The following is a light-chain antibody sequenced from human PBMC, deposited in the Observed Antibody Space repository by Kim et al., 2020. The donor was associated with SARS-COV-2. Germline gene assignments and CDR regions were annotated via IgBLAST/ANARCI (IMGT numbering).Light chain of an antibody. Sequence: QSITIYCTGTSRYVGGYNYVSWYHQHPGTAPKLLIYDVSKRPSGVPDRFSGSKSGNTASLTISGLQAEDEADYYCCSYAGSYTNYVFGTGTKVTVL. CDR1: SRYVGGYNY. CDR2: DVS. J-gene: IGLJ1*01. V-gene: IGLV2-11*01. CDR3: CSYAGSYTNYV.